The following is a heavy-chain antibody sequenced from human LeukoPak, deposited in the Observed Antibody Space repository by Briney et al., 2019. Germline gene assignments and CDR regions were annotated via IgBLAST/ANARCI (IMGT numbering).Heavy chain of an antibody. CDR2: INPNSGGT. J-gene: IGHJ5*02. V-gene: IGHV1-2*02. Sequence: ASVKVSCKASGYTFTGYYMHWVRQAPGQGLEWMGWINPNSGGTNYAQKLQGRVTMTTDTSTSTAYMELRSLRSDDTAVYYCARAKGDRWYNWFDPWGQGTLVTVSS. CDR3: ARAKGDRWYNWFDP. CDR1: GYTFTGYY. D-gene: IGHD4-23*01.